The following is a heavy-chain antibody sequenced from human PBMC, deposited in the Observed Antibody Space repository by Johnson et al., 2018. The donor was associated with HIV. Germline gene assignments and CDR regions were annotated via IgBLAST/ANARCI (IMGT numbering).Heavy chain of an antibody. J-gene: IGHJ3*01. CDR1: GFTFSSYW. CDR2: INWNGGST. V-gene: IGHV3-20*04. CDR3: VRDTGYCSGGRCDDAFDV. D-gene: IGHD2-15*01. Sequence: VQLVESGGGLVQPGGSLRLSCAASGFTFSSYWMSWVRQAPGKGLEWVSGINWNGGSTGFADSVKGRFTISRDNAKNSMYLQMNSLRVEDTALYYCVRDTGYCSGGRCDDAFDVWGQGTVVTVSS.